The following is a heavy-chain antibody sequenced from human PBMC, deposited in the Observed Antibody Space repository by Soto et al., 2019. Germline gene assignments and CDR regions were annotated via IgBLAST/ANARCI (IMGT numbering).Heavy chain of an antibody. D-gene: IGHD1-26*01. Sequence: SETLSLTCSVSNGSISSYYWSWIRQPAGKGLEWIGHIYSSGSTKYNPSLNGRVTMSVDTSKNHFSLRLNSVTAEDTAVYYCASDLVGASDSYGLDVWGQGTPVTVSS. V-gene: IGHV4-4*07. CDR2: IYSSGST. J-gene: IGHJ6*02. CDR1: NGSISSYY. CDR3: ASDLVGASDSYGLDV.